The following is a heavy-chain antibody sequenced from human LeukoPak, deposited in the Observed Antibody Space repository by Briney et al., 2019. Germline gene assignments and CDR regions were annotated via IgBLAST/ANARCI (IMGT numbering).Heavy chain of an antibody. V-gene: IGHV4-34*01. D-gene: IGHD6-6*01. CDR2: INHSGST. CDR1: DGSFSGYY. CDR3: ARTQSDSSSSPPHY. Sequence: SETLSLTCAVYDGSFSGYYWSWIRQPPGKGLEWIGEINHSGSTNYNPSLKSRVTISVDRSKNQFSLKLSSVTAADTAVYYCARTQSDSSSSPPHYWGQGTLVTVSS. J-gene: IGHJ4*02.